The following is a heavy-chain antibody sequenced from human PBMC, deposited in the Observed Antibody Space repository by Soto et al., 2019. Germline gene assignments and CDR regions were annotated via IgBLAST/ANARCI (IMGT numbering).Heavy chain of an antibody. CDR2: IYYSGST. J-gene: IGHJ4*02. CDR1: GGPISSGGYY. CDR3: ASSYGSGSYYNLDY. D-gene: IGHD3-10*01. V-gene: IGHV4-31*03. Sequence: SETLSLTCTVSGGPISSGGYYWSWIRQHPGKGLEWIGYIYYSGSTYYNPSLKSRVTISVDTSKNQFSLKLSSVTAADTAVYYCASSYGSGSYYNLDYWGQGTPVTVSS.